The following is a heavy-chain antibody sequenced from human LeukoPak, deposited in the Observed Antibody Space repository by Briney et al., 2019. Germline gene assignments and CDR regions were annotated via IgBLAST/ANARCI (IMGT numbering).Heavy chain of an antibody. V-gene: IGHV4-39*01. J-gene: IGHJ5*02. CDR1: GGSISSRSYY. Sequence: SETLSLTCTVSGGSISSRSYYWGWIRQPPGKGLAWIGSIYYSGSTYYNPSLKSRVTISVDTSKNQFSLKLSSVTAADTAVYYCARQLRGLQTWFDPWGQGTLVTVSS. CDR2: IYYSGST. CDR3: ARQLRGLQTWFDP. D-gene: IGHD4-17*01.